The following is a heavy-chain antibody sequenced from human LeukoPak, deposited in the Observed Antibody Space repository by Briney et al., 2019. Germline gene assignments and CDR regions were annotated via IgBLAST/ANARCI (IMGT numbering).Heavy chain of an antibody. CDR3: ARSIAVAGIVSDYYYYGMDV. CDR1: GGSISSYY. Sequence: PSETLSLTCTVSGGSISSYYWSWIRQPPGKGLEWIGYICYSGSTNYNPSLTSRVTISVHTSKKQFSLKLSSVTAADTAVYYCARSIAVAGIVSDYYYYGMDVWGQGTTVTASS. D-gene: IGHD6-19*01. V-gene: IGHV4-59*08. J-gene: IGHJ6*02. CDR2: ICYSGST.